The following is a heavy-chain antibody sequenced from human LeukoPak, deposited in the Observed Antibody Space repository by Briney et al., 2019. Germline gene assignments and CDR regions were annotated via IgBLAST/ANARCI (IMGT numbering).Heavy chain of an antibody. V-gene: IGHV3-21*01. CDR1: GFTFSSYS. J-gene: IGHJ3*02. Sequence: PGGSLRLSCAASGFTFSSYSMNWVRQAPGKGLEWVSSISSSSSYIYYADSVKGRFTTSRDNAKNSLYLQMNSLRAEDTAVYYCARERRYDSSGYIAAFDIWGQGTMVTVSS. D-gene: IGHD3-22*01. CDR3: ARERRYDSSGYIAAFDI. CDR2: ISSSSSYI.